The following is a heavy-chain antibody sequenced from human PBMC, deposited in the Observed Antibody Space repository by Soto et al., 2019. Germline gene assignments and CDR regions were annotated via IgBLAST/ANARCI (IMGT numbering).Heavy chain of an antibody. V-gene: IGHV2-5*01. CDR3: AHSPWGAAPDY. Sequence: QINLKESGPTLVKPTQSLTLTFTFSGFSLRARGVGVGWIRQPPGKDLEWLALIYWNDDKLYSPSLQSRLTITKDASTTEVVFSMTNVDPADTATYYCAHSPWGAAPDYWGQGALVTVSS. D-gene: IGHD3-16*01. J-gene: IGHJ4*02. CDR2: IYWNDDK. CDR1: GFSLRARGVG.